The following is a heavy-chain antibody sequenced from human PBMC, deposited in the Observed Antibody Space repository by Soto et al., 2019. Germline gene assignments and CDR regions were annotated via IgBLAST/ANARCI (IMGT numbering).Heavy chain of an antibody. Sequence: QVQLVESGGGVVQPGRSLRLSCAASGFTFSSYGMHWGREVPGQGLEWVAVISYDGSNKSYADSVKGRFTIARDNSKNTLYLQMNSLRAEDTAVYYCAKDLPRPGRAYGMDVWGQGTTVTVSS. J-gene: IGHJ6*02. CDR1: GFTFSSYG. CDR2: ISYDGSNK. D-gene: IGHD6-25*01. CDR3: AKDLPRPGRAYGMDV. V-gene: IGHV3-30*18.